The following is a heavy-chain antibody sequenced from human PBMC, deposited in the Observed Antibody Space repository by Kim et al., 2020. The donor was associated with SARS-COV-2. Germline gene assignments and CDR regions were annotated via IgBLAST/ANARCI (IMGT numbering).Heavy chain of an antibody. D-gene: IGHD2-2*01. J-gene: IGHJ4*02. Sequence: SVKVSCKASGGTFSSYAISWVRQAPGQGLEWMGRIIPILGVAKYAQNLQGRVTIAADTSASTAYMELSSLRSEDTAVYYCARDEVLPTARYYFDSWGQG. CDR3: ARDEVLPTARYYFDS. CDR1: GGTFSSYA. V-gene: IGHV1-69*04. CDR2: IIPILGVA.